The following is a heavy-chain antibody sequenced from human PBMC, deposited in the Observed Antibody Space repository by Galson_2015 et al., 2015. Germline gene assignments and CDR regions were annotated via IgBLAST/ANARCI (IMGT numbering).Heavy chain of an antibody. Sequence: TLSLTCAVSGVSFRSGNWWNWVRQSPGSGLEWLGEIDHSGGTNYNPSLKSRLTFSVDETKKQISMRLHSVTAADTAVYYCAAGSGYDSGGYIDSWGQGTLVAVSA. CDR1: GVSFRSGNW. J-gene: IGHJ4*02. CDR2: IDHSGGT. D-gene: IGHD3-22*01. V-gene: IGHV4-4*02. CDR3: AAGSGYDSGGYIDS.